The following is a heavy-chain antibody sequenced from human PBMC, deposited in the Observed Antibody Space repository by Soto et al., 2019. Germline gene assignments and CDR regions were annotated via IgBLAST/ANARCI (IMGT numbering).Heavy chain of an antibody. D-gene: IGHD3-22*01. J-gene: IGHJ3*02. V-gene: IGHV3-53*02. CDR3: ARDSGSGNYYDSRDAFDI. Sequence: EVQLVETGGGLIQPGGSLRLSCAASGFTVSSNYMSWVRQAPGKGLEWVSVIYSGGSTYYADSVKGRFTISRDNSKNALYLKKNSLRAEDTAVDYCARDSGSGNYYDSRDAFDIWGQGTMVTVSS. CDR1: GFTVSSNY. CDR2: IYSGGST.